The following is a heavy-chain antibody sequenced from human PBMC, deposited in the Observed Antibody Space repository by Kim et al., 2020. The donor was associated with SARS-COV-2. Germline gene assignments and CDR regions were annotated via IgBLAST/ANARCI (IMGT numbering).Heavy chain of an antibody. D-gene: IGHD3-3*01. CDR3: ARATRDFWSGSPTNFDY. V-gene: IGHV4-31*03. CDR2: IYYSGST. J-gene: IGHJ4*02. CDR1: GGSISSGGYY. Sequence: SETLSLTCTVSGGSISSGGYYWSWIRQHPGKGLEWIGYIYYSGSTYYNPSLKSRVTISVDTSKNQFSLKLSSVTAADTAVYYCARATRDFWSGSPTNFDYWGQGTLVTVSS.